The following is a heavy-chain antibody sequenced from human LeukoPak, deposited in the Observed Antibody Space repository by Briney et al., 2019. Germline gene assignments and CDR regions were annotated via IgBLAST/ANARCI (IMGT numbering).Heavy chain of an antibody. CDR3: ARDKSGSGYYPVWYFDY. CDR1: GYTFTSCY. CDR2: INPSGGST. V-gene: IGHV1-46*01. D-gene: IGHD3-22*01. J-gene: IGHJ4*02. Sequence: ASVKVSCKASGYTFTSCYMHWVRQAPGQGLEWMGIINPSGGSTSYAQKFQGRVTMTRDTSTSTVYMELSSLRSEDTAVYYCARDKSGSGYYPVWYFDYWGQGTLVTVSS.